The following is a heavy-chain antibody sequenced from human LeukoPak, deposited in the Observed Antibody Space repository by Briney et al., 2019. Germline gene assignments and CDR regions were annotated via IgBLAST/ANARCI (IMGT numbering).Heavy chain of an antibody. CDR2: IYYSGSS. J-gene: IGHJ6*02. D-gene: IGHD1-1*01. Sequence: SETLSLTCAVSGGSISSGGYSWSWIRQPPGKGLEWIGTIYYSGSSYYNPSLKSRVTISVDTSKNQFSLTLSSVTAADTAVYYCAGSMFGTTGIPWYYGMDVWGQGTTVTVSS. CDR1: GGSISSGGYS. CDR3: AGSMFGTTGIPWYYGMDV. V-gene: IGHV4-39*01.